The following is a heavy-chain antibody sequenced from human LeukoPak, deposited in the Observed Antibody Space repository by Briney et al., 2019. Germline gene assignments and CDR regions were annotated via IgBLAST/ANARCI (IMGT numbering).Heavy chain of an antibody. D-gene: IGHD4-17*01. J-gene: IGHJ5*02. CDR1: GLTFSNYA. CDR2: ISASSGST. V-gene: IGHV3-23*01. Sequence: GGSLRLSCAASGLTFSNYAMSWVRQAPGKGLEWLSAISASSGSTYYVDSVKGRFTVSRDSSRNTPYLQMNSLRAEDTAVYYCAKGGMTTVTICLSWGQGTLVTVSS. CDR3: AKGGMTTVTICLS.